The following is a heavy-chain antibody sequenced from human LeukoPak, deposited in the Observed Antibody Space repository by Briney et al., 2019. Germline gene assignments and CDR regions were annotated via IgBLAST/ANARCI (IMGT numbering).Heavy chain of an antibody. CDR2: ITTSDGNT. D-gene: IGHD1-26*01. Sequence: GGSLRLSCAASGFTFSSYTMSWVRQAPGKGLEWVSTITTSDGNTYYADSVKGRFTISRDNSKNTLFLQMNSLGAEDTAVYYCAKDRGGVVGAHDYWGQGTLVTVSS. V-gene: IGHV3-23*01. CDR1: GFTFSSYT. CDR3: AKDRGGVVGAHDY. J-gene: IGHJ4*02.